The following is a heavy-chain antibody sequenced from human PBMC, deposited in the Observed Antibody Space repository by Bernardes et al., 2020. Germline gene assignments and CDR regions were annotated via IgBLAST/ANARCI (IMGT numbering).Heavy chain of an antibody. CDR3: ARDVQDVLRYFDGFLGG. J-gene: IGHJ3*01. V-gene: IGHV1-8*01. Sequence: ASVKVSCKASGYTFTSYDINWVRQATGQGLEWMGWMNPNSGNTGYAQKFQGRVTMTRNTSISTAYMELSSLRSEDTAVYYCARDVQDVLRYFDGFLGGWGQGTMVTVSS. CDR2: MNPNSGNT. CDR1: GYTFTSYD. D-gene: IGHD3-9*01.